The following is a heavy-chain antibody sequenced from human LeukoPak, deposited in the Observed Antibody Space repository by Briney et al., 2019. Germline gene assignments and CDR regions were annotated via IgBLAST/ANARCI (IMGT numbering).Heavy chain of an antibody. J-gene: IGHJ4*02. CDR2: ISSGSTTI. D-gene: IGHD3-16*01. V-gene: IGHV3-48*01. Sequence: PGGSLRLSCATSGFTLSSYSMNWVRQAPGKGLEWVSYISSGSTTIYYADSVKGRFTISRDNSKNTLYLQMNSLRAEDTAVYYCAKWGTGIPFDYWGQGTLVTVS. CDR1: GFTLSSYS. CDR3: AKWGTGIPFDY.